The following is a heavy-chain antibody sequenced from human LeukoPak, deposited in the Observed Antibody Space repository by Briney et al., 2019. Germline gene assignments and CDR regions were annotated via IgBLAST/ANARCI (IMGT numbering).Heavy chain of an antibody. Sequence: GGSLRLSCAASGFTFSSYAMSWVRQAPGKGLEWVSGISGSGGSTYYADSVKGRFTISRDNSKNTLYLQMNSLRAEDTAVYYCAKGQNPYSSGWYKDYWGQGTLVTVSS. J-gene: IGHJ4*02. D-gene: IGHD6-19*01. V-gene: IGHV3-23*01. CDR1: GFTFSSYA. CDR3: AKGQNPYSSGWYKDY. CDR2: ISGSGGST.